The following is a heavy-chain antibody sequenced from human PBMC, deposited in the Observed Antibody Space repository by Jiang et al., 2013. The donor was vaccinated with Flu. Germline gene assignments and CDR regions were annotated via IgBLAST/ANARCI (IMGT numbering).Heavy chain of an antibody. CDR3: ARSGSTLLNY. Sequence: ISFSGSTFYSPSLKSRIAISIDGSKNQFSLKLTSVTGADTAVYYCARSGSTLLNYWGQGTRVTVSS. CDR2: ISFSGST. V-gene: IGHV4-30-4*01. J-gene: IGHJ4*02. D-gene: IGHD1-26*01.